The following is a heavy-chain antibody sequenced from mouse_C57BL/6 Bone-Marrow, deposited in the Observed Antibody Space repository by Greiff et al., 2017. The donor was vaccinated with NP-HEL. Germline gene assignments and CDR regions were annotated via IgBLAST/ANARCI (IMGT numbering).Heavy chain of an antibody. V-gene: IGHV5-6*01. CDR1: GFTFSSYG. Sequence: DVHLVESGGDLVKPGGSLKLSCAASGFTFSSYGMSWVRQTPDKRLEWVATISSGGSYTYYPDSVKGRFTISRDNAKNTLYLQMSSLKSEDTAMYYCARHYWYFDVWGTGTTVTVSS. J-gene: IGHJ1*03. CDR3: ARHYWYFDV. CDR2: ISSGGSYT.